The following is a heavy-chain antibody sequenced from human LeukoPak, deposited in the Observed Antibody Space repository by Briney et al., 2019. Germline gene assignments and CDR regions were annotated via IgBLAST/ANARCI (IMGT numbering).Heavy chain of an antibody. J-gene: IGHJ4*02. CDR3: ARDFGYCSTTSCYDQ. CDR2: ISPSSGT. V-gene: IGHV3-23*01. CDR1: GFTFSSYA. Sequence: GGSLRLSCAASGFTFSSYAMRWVRQAPGKGLEWVSAISPSSGTFYADSVKGRFTISRDNSKNTLLLQMNSLRAEDTAVYYCARDFGYCSTTSCYDQWGQGTLVTVSS. D-gene: IGHD2-2*03.